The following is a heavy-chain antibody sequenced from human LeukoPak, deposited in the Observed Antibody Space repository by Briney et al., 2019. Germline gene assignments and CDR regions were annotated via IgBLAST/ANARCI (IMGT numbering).Heavy chain of an antibody. V-gene: IGHV1-46*01. CDR2: INPSGGST. D-gene: IGHD3-22*01. CDR1: GYTFTSYY. J-gene: IGHJ3*02. CDR3: ARDRYYYDSSGYANDAFDI. Sequence: ASVKVSCKASGYTFTSYYMHWVRQAPGQGLEWMGIINPSGGSTSYAQKFQGRVTMTRDTSTSTVYTELSSLRSEDTAVYYCARDRYYYDSSGYANDAFDIWGQGTMVTVSS.